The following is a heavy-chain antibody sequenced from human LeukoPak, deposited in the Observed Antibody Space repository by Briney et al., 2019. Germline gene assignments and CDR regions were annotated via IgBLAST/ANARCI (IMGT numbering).Heavy chain of an antibody. Sequence: PSETLSLTCTVSGGSISSYYWSWIRQPPGKGLEWIGYIYYSGSTNYDPSLKSRVTISLDTSKNQFSLKLSSVTAADTAVYYCARYGVVAATRSWFDPWGQGTLVTVSP. D-gene: IGHD2-15*01. CDR2: IYYSGST. CDR3: ARYGVVAATRSWFDP. CDR1: GGSISSYY. V-gene: IGHV4-59*01. J-gene: IGHJ5*02.